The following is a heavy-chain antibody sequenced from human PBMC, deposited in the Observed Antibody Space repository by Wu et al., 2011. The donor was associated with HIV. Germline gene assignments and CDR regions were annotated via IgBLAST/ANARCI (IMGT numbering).Heavy chain of an antibody. D-gene: IGHD5-18*01. CDR3: ARVIEGYSYGHYFDY. CDR2: ISAYNGNT. J-gene: IGHJ4*02. V-gene: IGHV1-18*01. Sequence: LEWMGWISAYNGNTNYAQKLQGRVTMTTDTSTSTAYMELRSLRSDDTAVYYCARVIEGYSYGHYFDYWGQGTLVTVSS.